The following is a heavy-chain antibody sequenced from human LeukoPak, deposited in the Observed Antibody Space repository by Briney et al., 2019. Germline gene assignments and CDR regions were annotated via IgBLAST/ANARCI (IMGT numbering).Heavy chain of an antibody. Sequence: PSETLSLTXTVSGGSIRSYYWSWIRQPAGKGLEWIGRIYTSGSTNYNPSLKSRVTMSVDTSKNQFSLKLSSVTAADTAVYYCARFGFPYGCDYWGQGTLVTVSS. CDR1: GGSIRSYY. V-gene: IGHV4-4*07. D-gene: IGHD3-10*01. CDR3: ARFGFPYGCDY. CDR2: IYTSGST. J-gene: IGHJ4*02.